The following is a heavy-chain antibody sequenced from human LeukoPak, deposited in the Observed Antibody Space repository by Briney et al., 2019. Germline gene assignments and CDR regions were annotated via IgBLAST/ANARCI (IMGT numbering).Heavy chain of an antibody. CDR1: GFTFSSYA. J-gene: IGHJ3*02. CDR3: TKEGAAVGQTAFDI. D-gene: IGHD6-13*01. V-gene: IGHV3-23*01. Sequence: GGSLRLSCAASGFTFSSYAMSWVRQAPGKGLEWVSAISGDGGHTYYTDSLKGRFTISRDNSKNTLYLQMYSLRAEDTAIYYCTKEGAAVGQTAFDIWGQGTMVTVSS. CDR2: ISGDGGHT.